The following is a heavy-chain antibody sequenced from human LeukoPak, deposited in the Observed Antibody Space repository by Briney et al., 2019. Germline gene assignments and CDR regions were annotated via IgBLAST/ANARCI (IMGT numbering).Heavy chain of an antibody. CDR1: GFTFSSYS. CDR2: ISSTSSYI. CDR3: ARLERGSLGYCSGGSCYAFDY. D-gene: IGHD2-15*01. V-gene: IGHV3-21*01. J-gene: IGHJ4*02. Sequence: GGSLRLSCAASGFTFSSYSMNWVRQAPGKWLEWVSSISSTSSYIYYADSVKGRFTISRDNAKNSLYLQMNSLRAEDTAVYYCARLERGSLGYCSGGSCYAFDYWGQGTLVTVSS.